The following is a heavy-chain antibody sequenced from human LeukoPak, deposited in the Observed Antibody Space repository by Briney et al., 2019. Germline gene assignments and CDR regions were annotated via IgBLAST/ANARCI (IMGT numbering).Heavy chain of an antibody. CDR3: AREGYSSSWYAKVVNGYDFDY. J-gene: IGHJ4*02. CDR1: GGSFSGYY. D-gene: IGHD6-13*01. Sequence: PSETLSLTCAVYGGSFSGYYWSWIRQPPGKGLEWIGEINHSGSTNYNPSLKSRVTISVDTSKNQFSLKLSSVTAADTAVYYCAREGYSSSWYAKVVNGYDFDYWGKGTLVTVGS. V-gene: IGHV4-34*01. CDR2: INHSGST.